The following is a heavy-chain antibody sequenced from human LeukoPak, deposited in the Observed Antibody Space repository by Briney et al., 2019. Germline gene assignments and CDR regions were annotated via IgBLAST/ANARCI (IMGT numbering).Heavy chain of an antibody. CDR3: AKQYYHTSGSFDY. V-gene: IGHV3-23*01. Sequence: GGSLRLSCAASGLTFSNHAMSWVRQAPGKGLEWVSGISGSGGSTYYADSVKGRFTISRDNSKNTLYLQVNSLRAEDAALYYCAKQYYHTSGSFDYWGQGALVTVSS. CDR1: GLTFSNHA. D-gene: IGHD3-10*01. J-gene: IGHJ4*02. CDR2: ISGSGGST.